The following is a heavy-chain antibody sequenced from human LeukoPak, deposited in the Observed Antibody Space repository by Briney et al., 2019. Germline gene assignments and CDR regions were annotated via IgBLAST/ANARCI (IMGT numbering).Heavy chain of an antibody. J-gene: IGHJ5*02. CDR2: IIPIFGTA. V-gene: IGHV1-69*13. CDR3: ARALGVGSGIGYWFDP. D-gene: IGHD3-10*01. Sequence: SVKVSCKASGGTFSSYAISWVRQAPGQGLEWMGGIIPIFGTANYAQKFQGRVTITADESTSTAYMELSSLRSEDTAVYYCARALGVGSGIGYWFDPWGQGTLVTVSS. CDR1: GGTFSSYA.